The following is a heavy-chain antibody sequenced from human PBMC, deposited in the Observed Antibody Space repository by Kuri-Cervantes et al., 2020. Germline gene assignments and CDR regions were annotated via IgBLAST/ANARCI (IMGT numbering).Heavy chain of an antibody. CDR3: AKDRYQLLSPLYYYYGMDV. D-gene: IGHD2-2*01. CDR2: ISAYNGNT. CDR1: GYTFTSYG. V-gene: IGHV1-18*01. J-gene: IGHJ6*02. Sequence: ASVKVSCKASGYTFTSYGISWVRQAPGQGLEWMGWISAYNGNTNYAQKLQGRVTMTTDTSTSTAYMELRSLRSDDTAVYYCAKDRYQLLSPLYYYYGMDVWGQGTTVTVSS.